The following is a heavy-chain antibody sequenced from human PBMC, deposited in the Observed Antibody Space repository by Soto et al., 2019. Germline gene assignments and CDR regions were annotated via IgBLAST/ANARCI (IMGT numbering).Heavy chain of an antibody. CDR3: ARDLERYCSGGSCPDLDY. Sequence: SVKVSCKASGGTFSSYTISWVRQAPGQGLEWMGRIIPILGIANYAQKFQGRVTITADKSTSTAYMELSSLRSEDTAVYYCARDLERYCSGGSCPDLDYWGQGTLVTVSS. V-gene: IGHV1-69*04. CDR2: IIPILGIA. J-gene: IGHJ4*02. CDR1: GGTFSSYT. D-gene: IGHD2-15*01.